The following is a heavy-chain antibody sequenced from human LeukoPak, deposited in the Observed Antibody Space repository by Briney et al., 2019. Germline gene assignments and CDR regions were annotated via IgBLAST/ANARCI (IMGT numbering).Heavy chain of an antibody. D-gene: IGHD1-26*01. CDR2: INPNGGVT. CDR3: ARDNGAFDY. Sequence: ASVKVSCKASGYTFTSYYMHWLRQAPGQGLEWMGMINPNGGVTSYAQKFQGRVTMTRDTSRSTVYMELSGLRSEDKAVYYCARDNGAFDYWGQGTLVTVSS. CDR1: GYTFTSYY. J-gene: IGHJ4*02. V-gene: IGHV1-46*01.